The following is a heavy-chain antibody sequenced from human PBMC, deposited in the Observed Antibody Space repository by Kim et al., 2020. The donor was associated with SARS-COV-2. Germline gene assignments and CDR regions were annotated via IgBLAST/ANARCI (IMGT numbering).Heavy chain of an antibody. V-gene: IGHV4-39*01. J-gene: IGHJ4*02. CDR2: IYYSGST. CDR3: ARHDARRLPKSITGTTRPHY. D-gene: IGHD1-7*01. Sequence: SETLSLTCTVSGGSISSSSYYWGWIRQPPGKGLEWIGSIYYSGSTYYNPSLKSRVTISVDTSKNQFSLKLSSVTAADTAVYYCARHDARRLPKSITGTTRPHYWGQGTLVTVSS. CDR1: GGSISSSSYY.